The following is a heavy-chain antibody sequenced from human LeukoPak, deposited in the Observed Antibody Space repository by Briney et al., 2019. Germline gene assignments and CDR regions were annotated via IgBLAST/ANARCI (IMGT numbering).Heavy chain of an antibody. V-gene: IGHV3-21*01. CDR2: ISSSSSYI. CDR3: AGGAYCSGGSCYVESYYYYYMDV. Sequence: GGSLRLLCAASRFTFSSYSKNWVRQAPGKGLEWVTYISSSSSYIYYADSVKGRFTISRDNAKNSLYLQMNSVRSEDTAVYYCAGGAYCSGGSCYVESYYYYYMDVWGKGTTVTVSS. CDR1: RFTFSSYS. D-gene: IGHD2-15*01. J-gene: IGHJ6*03.